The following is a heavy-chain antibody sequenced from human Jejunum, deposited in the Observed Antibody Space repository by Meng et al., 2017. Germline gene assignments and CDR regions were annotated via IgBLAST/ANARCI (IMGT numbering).Heavy chain of an antibody. J-gene: IGHJ3*02. V-gene: IGHV3-66*02. CDR1: GFTVSSTY. Sequence: GESLKIYCTASGFTVSSTYMNWVRQAPGKGLEWVSVISVDGNTYYADSVKGRFSISRDISQNTLYLQMNSLRVEDTALYYCARVGSRQDDAFDIWGQGTMVTVSS. CDR2: ISVDGNT. CDR3: ARVGSRQDDAFDI. D-gene: IGHD1-26*01.